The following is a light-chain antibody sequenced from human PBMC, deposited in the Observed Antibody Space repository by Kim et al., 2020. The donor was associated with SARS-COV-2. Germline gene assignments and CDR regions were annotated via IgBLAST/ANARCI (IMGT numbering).Light chain of an antibody. J-gene: IGKJ2*01. CDR3: LQDNDYPYT. CDR2: AAT. CDR1: SGVRNA. V-gene: IGKV1-6*01. Sequence: VTMTGRARSGVRNAFGWETQNPGKAPKALLYAATTLQAGVPSRCSGSGSGTDFTLTISSLQPEDFATYYCLQDNDYPYTFGQGTKLEI.